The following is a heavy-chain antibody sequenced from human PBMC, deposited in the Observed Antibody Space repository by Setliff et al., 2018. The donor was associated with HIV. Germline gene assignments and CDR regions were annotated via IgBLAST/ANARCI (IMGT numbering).Heavy chain of an antibody. Sequence: GGSLRLSCAASGFRFRSYGMHWVRQAPGKGLEWVAIIWFDGNKKYYADSVKGRFTISRDNSKNTRYLQMNSLRAEDTAVYYCAKDPRAAVATICDYWGQGTLVTVSS. V-gene: IGHV3-33*06. CDR1: GFRFRSYG. CDR2: IWFDGNKK. D-gene: IGHD5-12*01. J-gene: IGHJ4*02. CDR3: AKDPRAAVATICDY.